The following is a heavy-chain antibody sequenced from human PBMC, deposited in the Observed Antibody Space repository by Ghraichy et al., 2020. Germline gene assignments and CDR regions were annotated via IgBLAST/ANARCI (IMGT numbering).Heavy chain of an antibody. CDR2: IKSDGSDI. V-gene: IGHV3-7*01. J-gene: IGHJ4*02. Sequence: GALNISCAASGFTFSRHWMSWVRQAPGKGLEWVASIKSDGSDIFYLDSVKGRFTISRDNAENSVSLEMTSLRAEDTAIYYCARDPYGDYKYGGTDYWGRGTLVSVSS. CDR3: ARDPYGDYKYGGTDY. D-gene: IGHD4-17*01. CDR1: GFTFSRHW.